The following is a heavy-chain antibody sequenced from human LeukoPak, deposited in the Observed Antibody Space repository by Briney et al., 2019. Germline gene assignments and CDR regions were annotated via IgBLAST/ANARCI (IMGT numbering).Heavy chain of an antibody. V-gene: IGHV1-3*01. CDR1: GYTFTSYA. CDR2: INAGNGNA. Sequence: ASVKVSCKASGYTFTSYAMHWVRQAPGQRLEWMGWINAGNGNAKCSQKFQGRVTITRDTSASTAYMELSSLRSEDTAVYYCARLEFGSGPFYGMDVWGKGTTVTVSS. D-gene: IGHD3-10*01. J-gene: IGHJ6*04. CDR3: ARLEFGSGPFYGMDV.